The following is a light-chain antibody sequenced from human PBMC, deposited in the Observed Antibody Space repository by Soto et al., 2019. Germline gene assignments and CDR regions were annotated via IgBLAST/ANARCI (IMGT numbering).Light chain of an antibody. CDR2: EVT. CDR3: SSYAGSNTVL. CDR1: SSDVGGYNC. V-gene: IGLV2-8*01. J-gene: IGLJ2*01. Sequence: QSALTQPPSASGSPGQSVTISCTGTSSDVGGYNCVSWYQQHPGKAPQLMIYEVTKRPSGVPDRFSGSKSGNTASLTVSGLQAEDEADYYCSSYAGSNTVLFGGGT.